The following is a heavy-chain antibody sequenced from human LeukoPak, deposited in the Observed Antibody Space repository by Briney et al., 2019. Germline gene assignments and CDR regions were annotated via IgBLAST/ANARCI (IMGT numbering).Heavy chain of an antibody. CDR3: ARDRGWRSSGYYLYYFDF. CDR2: ISSSSSYI. Sequence: GGSLRLSCAASGFTFSSYSMNWVRQAPGKGLEWVSSISSSSSYIYYADSVKGRFTISRDNAKNSLYLQMNSLRAEDTAVYYCARDRGWRSSGYYLYYFDFWGRGTLVTVSS. V-gene: IGHV3-21*06. CDR1: GFTFSSYS. D-gene: IGHD3-22*01. J-gene: IGHJ4*02.